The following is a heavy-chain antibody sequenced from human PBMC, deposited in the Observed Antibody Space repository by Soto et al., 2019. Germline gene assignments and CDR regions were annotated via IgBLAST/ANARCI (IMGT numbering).Heavy chain of an antibody. V-gene: IGHV4-34*01. D-gene: IGHD6-13*01. Sequence: KPSETLSLTCAVYGGSFSGYYWSWIRQPPGKGLEWIGEINHSGSTNYNPSLKSRVTISVDTSKSQFSLKLSSVAAADTAVYYCARWSGYPPVGYSSSWAYYYYYGMDVWGQGTTVTVSS. CDR1: GGSFSGYY. CDR3: ARWSGYPPVGYSSSWAYYYYYGMDV. J-gene: IGHJ6*02. CDR2: INHSGST.